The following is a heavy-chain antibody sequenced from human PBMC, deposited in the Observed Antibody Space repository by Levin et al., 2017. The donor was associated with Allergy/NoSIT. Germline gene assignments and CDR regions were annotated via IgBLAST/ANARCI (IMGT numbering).Heavy chain of an antibody. J-gene: IGHJ3*02. CDR3: AREVDTAMGDAFDI. Sequence: PGESLKISCAASGFTVSSHYMSWVRQAPGKGLEWVSVIYSGGSTYYADSVKGRFTISRDNSKNTLYLQMNSLRAEDTAVYYCAREVDTAMGDAFDIWGQGTMVTVSS. D-gene: IGHD5-18*01. CDR2: IYSGGST. CDR1: GFTVSSHY. V-gene: IGHV3-53*01.